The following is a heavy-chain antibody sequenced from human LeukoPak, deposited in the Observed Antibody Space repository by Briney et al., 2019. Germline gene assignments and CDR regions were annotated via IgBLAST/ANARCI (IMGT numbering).Heavy chain of an antibody. Sequence: PGGSLRLSCAASGFTFSSYAMSWVRQAPGKGLEWVSAISGSGGSTYCADSVKGRFTISRDNSKNTLYLQMNSLRAEDTAVYYCAKDSKMVRENWFDPWGQGTLVTVSS. CDR1: GFTFSSYA. D-gene: IGHD3-10*01. J-gene: IGHJ5*02. CDR3: AKDSKMVRENWFDP. V-gene: IGHV3-23*01. CDR2: ISGSGGST.